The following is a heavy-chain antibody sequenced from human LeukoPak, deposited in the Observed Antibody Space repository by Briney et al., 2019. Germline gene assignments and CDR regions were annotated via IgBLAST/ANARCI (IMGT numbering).Heavy chain of an antibody. Sequence: SETLSLTCTVSGGSISSGDYYWSWIRQPPGKGLEWIGYIYYSGSTYYNPSLKSRVTISVDTPKNQFSLKLSSVTAADTAVYYCARVKGGSTVDYWGQGSLVTVSS. J-gene: IGHJ4*02. CDR3: ARVKGGSTVDY. CDR1: GGSISSGDYY. CDR2: IYYSGST. V-gene: IGHV4-30-4*01.